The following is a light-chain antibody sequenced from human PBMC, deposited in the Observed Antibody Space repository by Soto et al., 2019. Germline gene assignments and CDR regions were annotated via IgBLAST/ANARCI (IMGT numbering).Light chain of an antibody. CDR3: QQLNSYPIT. J-gene: IGKJ5*01. CDR2: EAS. V-gene: IGKV1-8*01. CDR1: QGISSY. Sequence: AIRMTQSPSSLSALTGDRVTITCRASQGISSYLAWSHQKQGKAPKLXIYEASSLESGVPSRFRVSGSGTELTITISGLKPDDGETYEGQQLNSYPITFGQGTRLEIK.